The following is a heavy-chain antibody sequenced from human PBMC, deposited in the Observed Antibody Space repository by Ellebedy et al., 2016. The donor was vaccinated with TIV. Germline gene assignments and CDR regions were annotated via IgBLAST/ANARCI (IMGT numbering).Heavy chain of an antibody. Sequence: PGGSLRLSCAASGFTFSNYWMSWVRQAPGKGLEWVAGFSRDGGITHYADSVNGRFIISRDNSKNTLYLQMNSLRGEDTAIYYCAKDSPWGTNGYSEGFDHWGQGTSVIVSS. J-gene: IGHJ4*02. CDR3: AKDSPWGTNGYSEGFDH. CDR2: FSRDGGIT. D-gene: IGHD2-15*01. V-gene: IGHV3-23*01. CDR1: GFTFSNYW.